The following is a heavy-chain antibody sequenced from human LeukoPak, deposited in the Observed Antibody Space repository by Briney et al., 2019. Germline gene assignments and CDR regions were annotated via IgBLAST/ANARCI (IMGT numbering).Heavy chain of an antibody. D-gene: IGHD3-16*01. V-gene: IGHV3-23*01. CDR1: GFTFSSYG. CDR3: ARDLVGAGAFDY. Sequence: GGSLRLSCAASGFTFSSYGMSWVRQAPGKGLEWVSAISGSGGSTYYADSVKGRFTISRDNTKNTLHLQMNSLRAEDTAVYYGARDLVGAGAFDYWGQGTLVTVSS. CDR2: ISGSGGST. J-gene: IGHJ4*02.